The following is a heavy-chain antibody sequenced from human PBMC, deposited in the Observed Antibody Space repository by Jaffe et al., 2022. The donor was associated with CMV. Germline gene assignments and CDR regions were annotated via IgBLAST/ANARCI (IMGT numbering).Heavy chain of an antibody. D-gene: IGHD3-3*01. V-gene: IGHV1-46*01. CDR1: GYTFTRFY. CDR3: ARGVRLSSEKLRFVEFTRFYNWYDP. Sequence: QVQLGQSGAEVRKPGASVRVSCKASGYTFTRFYIHWVRQAPGQGFEWMGVIDPSGGSTNYAQNFQGRVTMTRDTSTNTVYMELSSLRSEDTAIYYCARGVRLSSEKLRFVEFTRFYNWYDPWGQGTLVTVSS. J-gene: IGHJ5*02. CDR2: IDPSGGST.